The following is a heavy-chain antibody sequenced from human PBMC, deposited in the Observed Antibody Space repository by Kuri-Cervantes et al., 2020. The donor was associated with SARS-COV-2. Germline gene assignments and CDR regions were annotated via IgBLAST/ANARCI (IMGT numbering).Heavy chain of an antibody. J-gene: IGHJ4*02. Sequence: GESLKISCAASGFTFSSYAMSWVRQAPGKGLEYVSAISSNGDSTYYADSVKGRFTMSRDNSKNTLYLQMGSLRAEDMAVYYCARVSRSGYLDYWGQGTLVTVSS. V-gene: IGHV3-64*02. CDR3: ARVSRSGYLDY. CDR2: ISSNGDST. CDR1: GFTFSSYA. D-gene: IGHD3-3*01.